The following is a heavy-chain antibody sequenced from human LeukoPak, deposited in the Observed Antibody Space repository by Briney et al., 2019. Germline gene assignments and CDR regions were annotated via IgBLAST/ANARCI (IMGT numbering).Heavy chain of an antibody. CDR3: AKDGRGATRGAFDI. CDR2: ISWNSGSI. Sequence: GGSLRLSCAASGFTFDDYAMHWIRQAPGKGLEWVSGISWNSGSIGYADSVKGRFTISRDNAKNSLCLQMNSLRAEDTALYYCAKDGRGATRGAFDIWGQGTMVTVSS. J-gene: IGHJ3*02. V-gene: IGHV3-9*01. CDR1: GFTFDDYA. D-gene: IGHD1-26*01.